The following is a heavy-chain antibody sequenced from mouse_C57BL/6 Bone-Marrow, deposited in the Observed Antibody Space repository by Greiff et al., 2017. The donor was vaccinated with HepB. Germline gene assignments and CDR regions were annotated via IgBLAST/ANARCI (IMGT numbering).Heavy chain of an antibody. CDR1: GFTFSDYY. Sequence: EVMLVESEGGLVQPGSSMKLSCTASGFTFSDYYMAWVRQVPEKGLEWVANINYDGSSTYYLDSLKSRFFISRDNAKNILYLQMSSLKSEDTATYYCARGTYYYGREGFDYWGQGTTLTVSS. V-gene: IGHV5-16*01. CDR2: INYDGSST. D-gene: IGHD1-1*01. CDR3: ARGTYYYGREGFDY. J-gene: IGHJ2*01.